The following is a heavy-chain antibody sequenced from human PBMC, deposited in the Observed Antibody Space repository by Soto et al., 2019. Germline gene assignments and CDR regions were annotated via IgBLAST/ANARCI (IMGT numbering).Heavy chain of an antibody. D-gene: IGHD2-8*02. V-gene: IGHV1-69*06. J-gene: IGHJ4*02. CDR3: ARGGALSTSWYWGDGLDS. CDR2: IIPVFGTP. CDR1: GYSFSSHA. Sequence: QVQLEQSGSEVKKSGSSVKVSCKASGYSFSSHAITWVRQAPGQGLEWMGGIIPVFGTPSYAHKFQGRVTISADKSTNTSYLELRSLRSEDTAVYYCARGGALSTSWYWGDGLDSWGQGTQVTVSS.